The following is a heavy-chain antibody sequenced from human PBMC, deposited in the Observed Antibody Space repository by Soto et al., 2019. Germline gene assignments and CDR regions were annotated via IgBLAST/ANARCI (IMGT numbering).Heavy chain of an antibody. V-gene: IGHV1-3*01. J-gene: IGHJ5*02. CDR1: GGTFSSYA. Sequence: ASVKVSCKASGGTFSSYAISWVRQAPGQRLEWMGWINGANGKTKYSQKFQGRVTITRDTSASTAYMEVSSLRSEDTAVYYCVRDGVSGTPSWFDPWGQGTLVTVSS. D-gene: IGHD3-16*01. CDR2: INGANGKT. CDR3: VRDGVSGTPSWFDP.